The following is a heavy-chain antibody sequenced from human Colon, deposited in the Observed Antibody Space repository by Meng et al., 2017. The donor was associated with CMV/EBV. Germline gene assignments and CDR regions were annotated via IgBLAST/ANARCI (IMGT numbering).Heavy chain of an antibody. D-gene: IGHD3-10*01. J-gene: IGHJ6*02. V-gene: IGHV3-72*01. CDR3: ARDGGGRHNSYYGLDV. CDR2: IRSQPNSYAT. CDR1: EFTFSAHY. Sequence: GESLKISCGAFEFTFSAHYMDWVRQAPGKGLEWVGQIRSQPNSYATTYAPSVKGRFIISRDDSKNSLYLEMNDLQIEDSAIYYCARDGGGRHNSYYGLDVWGQGTTVTVSS.